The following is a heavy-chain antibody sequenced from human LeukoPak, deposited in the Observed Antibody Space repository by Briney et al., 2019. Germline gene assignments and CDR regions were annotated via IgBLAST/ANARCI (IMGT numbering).Heavy chain of an antibody. J-gene: IGHJ6*02. CDR2: IYYSGST. Sequence: SETLSLTCTVSGGSISSYYWGWIRQPPGKGLEWIGYIYYSGSTNYNPSLKSRVTISVDTSKNQFSLKLSSVTAADTAAYYCATTPQIHYGMDVWGQGITVTVSS. CDR3: ATTPQIHYGMDV. CDR1: GGSISSYY. V-gene: IGHV4-59*01.